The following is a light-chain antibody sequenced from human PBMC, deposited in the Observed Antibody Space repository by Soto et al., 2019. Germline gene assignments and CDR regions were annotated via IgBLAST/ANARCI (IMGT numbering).Light chain of an antibody. CDR1: GSDIGGYND. CDR3: PSSTSSSSVV. CDR2: EVS. J-gene: IGLJ2*01. Sequence: QSALTQPASVSGSPGQSITISCTGTGSDIGGYNDVSWYQQHPRNTPKVMIYEVSNRPSGVSNRFSASKSGNTASLPISGLQDEDEADYYCPSSTSSSSVVFGGGTQLT. V-gene: IGLV2-14*01.